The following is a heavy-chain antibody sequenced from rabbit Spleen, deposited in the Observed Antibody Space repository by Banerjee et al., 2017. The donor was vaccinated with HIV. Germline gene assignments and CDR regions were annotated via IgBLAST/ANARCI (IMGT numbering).Heavy chain of an antibody. Sequence: QEQLVESGGGLVQPEGSLTLTCKASGFSFGDRDVMCWVRQAPGKGLEWIACINAATAKPVYATWAKGRFTISRTSSTTVTLQMTSLTAADTATYFCARSDDGYVNDGGAYFNLWGPGTLVTVS. D-gene: IGHD6-1*01. CDR3: ARSDDGYVNDGGAYFNL. CDR2: INAATAKP. J-gene: IGHJ4*01. CDR1: GFSFGDRDV. V-gene: IGHV1S45*01.